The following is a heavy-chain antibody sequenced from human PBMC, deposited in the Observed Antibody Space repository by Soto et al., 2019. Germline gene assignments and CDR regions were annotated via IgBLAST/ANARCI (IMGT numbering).Heavy chain of an antibody. CDR2: IYYSGST. V-gene: IGHV4-59*01. J-gene: IGHJ6*03. CDR3: ARVFCSGGSCYRYYYYMDV. Sequence: QVQLQESGPGLVKPSETLSLTCTVSGGSISSYYWSWIRQPPGKGLEWIGYIYYSGSTNYNPSLKRRVTISVDTSKNQFSLKLSSVTAADTAVYYCARVFCSGGSCYRYYYYMDVWGKGTTVTVSS. D-gene: IGHD2-15*01. CDR1: GGSISSYY.